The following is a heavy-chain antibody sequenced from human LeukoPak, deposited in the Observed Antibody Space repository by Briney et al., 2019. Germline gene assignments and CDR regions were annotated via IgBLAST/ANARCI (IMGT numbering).Heavy chain of an antibody. CDR3: ARRGDFWSGFNNYYFDY. Sequence: GVSLKISCKGSGSRFTNYWIGWVRQMPGKGLEWMGIIYPGDSDTRYSPSFQGQVTISADKSNSTAYLQWSSLKASDTAMYYCARRGDFWSGFNNYYFDYWGQGILVTVSS. J-gene: IGHJ4*02. CDR1: GSRFTNYW. D-gene: IGHD3-3*01. V-gene: IGHV5-51*01. CDR2: IYPGDSDT.